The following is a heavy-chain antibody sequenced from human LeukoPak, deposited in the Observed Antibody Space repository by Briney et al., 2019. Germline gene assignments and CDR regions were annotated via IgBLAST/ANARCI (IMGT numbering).Heavy chain of an antibody. CDR2: ISGSGDTT. V-gene: IGHV3-23*01. D-gene: IGHD3-10*01. J-gene: IGHJ4*02. CDR1: GFTFSSYA. CDR3: AKGVGSYKDIDY. Sequence: QPGGSLRLSCAASGFTFSSYAMSWVRPASGKGLEWVSVISGSGDTTYYADSVKGRFTISRDNSKNTLFLQMNSLRAEDTAVYYCAKGVGSYKDIDYWGQGTLVTVSS.